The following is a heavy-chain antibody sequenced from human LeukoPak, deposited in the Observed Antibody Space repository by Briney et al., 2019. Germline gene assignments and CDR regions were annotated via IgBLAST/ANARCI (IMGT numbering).Heavy chain of an antibody. CDR1: GGSFSGYY. V-gene: IGHV4-34*01. CDR3: ARARGSGYQGWFDP. CDR2: INHSGST. J-gene: IGHJ5*02. Sequence: SETLSLTCAVYGGSFSGYYWSWIRQPPGKGLEWIGVINHSGSTNYNPSLKSRVTISVDTSKNQFSLKLSSVTAADTAVYYCARARGSGYQGWFDPWGQGTLVTVSS. D-gene: IGHD5-12*01.